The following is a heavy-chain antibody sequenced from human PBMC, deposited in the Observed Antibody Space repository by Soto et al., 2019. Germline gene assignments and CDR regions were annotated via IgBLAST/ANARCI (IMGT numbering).Heavy chain of an antibody. CDR1: GGSISSGGYY. V-gene: IGHV4-31*03. D-gene: IGHD3-16*02. Sequence: PSETLSLTCTVSGGSISSGGYYWSWIRQHPGKGLEWIGYIYYSGSTYYNPSLKSRVTISVDTSKNQFSLKLSSVTAADTAVYYCARVIMITFGGVIVNPLYIDYWGQGTLVTVSS. CDR3: ARVIMITFGGVIVNPLYIDY. CDR2: IYYSGST. J-gene: IGHJ4*02.